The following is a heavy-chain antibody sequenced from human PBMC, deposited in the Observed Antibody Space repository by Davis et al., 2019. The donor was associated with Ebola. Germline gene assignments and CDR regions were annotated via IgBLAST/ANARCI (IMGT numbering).Heavy chain of an antibody. J-gene: IGHJ4*02. V-gene: IGHV3-23*01. Sequence: GGSLRLSCAASGFTFSSYAMSWVRQAPGKGLEWVSAISGSGGSTYYADSVKGRFTISRDNSKNTLYLQMNSLRAEDTAVFYCARDRFASGSYYNGRLDYWGQGALVTVSS. CDR2: ISGSGGST. CDR3: ARDRFASGSYYNGRLDY. CDR1: GFTFSSYA. D-gene: IGHD3-10*01.